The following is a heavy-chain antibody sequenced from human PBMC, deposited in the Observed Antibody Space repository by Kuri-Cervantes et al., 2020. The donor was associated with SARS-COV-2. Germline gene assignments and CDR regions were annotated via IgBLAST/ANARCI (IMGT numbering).Heavy chain of an antibody. CDR2: IFSNDEK. Sequence: SGPTLVKPTETLTLTCTVPGFSLSNARMGVSWIRQPPGKALEWLAHIFSNDEKSYSTSLKSRLTISKDTSKSQVVLTMTNMDPVDTATYYCARIGPYYDFWSGYYEKYNWFDPWGQGTLVTVSS. D-gene: IGHD3-3*01. V-gene: IGHV2-26*01. CDR3: ARIGPYYDFWSGYYEKYNWFDP. CDR1: GFSLSNARMG. J-gene: IGHJ5*02.